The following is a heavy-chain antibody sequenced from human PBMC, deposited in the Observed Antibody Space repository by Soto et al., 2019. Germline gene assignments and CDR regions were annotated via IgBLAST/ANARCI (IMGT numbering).Heavy chain of an antibody. CDR2: ISWNSGSI. CDR3: AKDKFSSSSSRLDY. D-gene: IGHD6-6*01. CDR1: GFTFDDYA. Sequence: PGGSLRLSCAASGFTFDDYAMHWVRQAPGKGLEWVSGISWNSGSIGYADSVKGRFTISRDNAKNSLYLQMNSLRAEDTALYYCAKDKFSSSSSRLDYWGQGTLVTV. J-gene: IGHJ4*02. V-gene: IGHV3-9*01.